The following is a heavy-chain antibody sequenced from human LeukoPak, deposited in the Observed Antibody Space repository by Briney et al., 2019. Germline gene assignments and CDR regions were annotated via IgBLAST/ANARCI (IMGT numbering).Heavy chain of an antibody. D-gene: IGHD3-22*01. J-gene: IGHJ3*01. V-gene: IGHV4-39*01. CDR3: AKAGVRYFDSSGLYAFDF. CDR1: GGSISSTSYY. Sequence: PSETLSLTCAVSGGSISSTSYYWAWIRQPPGKGLEWIGTIYYSGSTYHNPSLKSRVTLSVDTSKNQFSLRLSSVDAADTAVYYCAKAGVRYFDSSGLYAFDFWGQGTTVTVSS. CDR2: IYYSGST.